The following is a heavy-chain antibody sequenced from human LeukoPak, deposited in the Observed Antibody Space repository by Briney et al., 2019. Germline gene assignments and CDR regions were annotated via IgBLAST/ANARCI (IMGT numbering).Heavy chain of an antibody. Sequence: GGSLTLSCVASGFTFSDSPIHWVRLAPGKGLEWVAHIRGKRDNYATAYAASVKDRFAISRDNSENTAFLQMNSLKTDDTAVYFCARQTVSCHDYWGRGTLVTVSS. CDR3: ARQTVSCHDY. J-gene: IGHJ4*02. CDR1: GFTFSDSP. V-gene: IGHV3-73*01. CDR2: IRGKRDNYAT. D-gene: IGHD2-2*01.